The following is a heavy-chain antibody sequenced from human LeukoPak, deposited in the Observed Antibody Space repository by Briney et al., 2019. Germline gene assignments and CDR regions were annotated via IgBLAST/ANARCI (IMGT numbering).Heavy chain of an antibody. D-gene: IGHD4/OR15-4a*01. CDR2: IYYSGST. CDR3: AREPAIGSRVLGYYYYYMDV. Sequence: SQTLSLTCTVSGGSISSGGYYWSWIRQHPGKGLEWIGYIYYSGSTYYNPSLKSRVTISVDTSKNQFSLKLSSVTAADTAVYYCAREPAIGSRVLGYYYYYMDVWGKGTTVTVSS. V-gene: IGHV4-31*03. CDR1: GGSISSGGYY. J-gene: IGHJ6*03.